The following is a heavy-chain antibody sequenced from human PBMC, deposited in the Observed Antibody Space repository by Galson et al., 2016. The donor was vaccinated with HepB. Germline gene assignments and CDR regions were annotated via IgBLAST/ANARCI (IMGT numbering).Heavy chain of an antibody. Sequence: LTCTVSGGSISSYYWSWIRQPPGKGLEWIGYIYYSGSTNYNPSLKSRVTISVDTSKNQFSLKLSSVTAADTAVYYCARRRNYYDGSGYSRDWFDPWGQGTLVTVSS. V-gene: IGHV4-59*08. CDR2: IYYSGST. D-gene: IGHD3-22*01. CDR1: GGSISSYY. J-gene: IGHJ5*02. CDR3: ARRRNYYDGSGYSRDWFDP.